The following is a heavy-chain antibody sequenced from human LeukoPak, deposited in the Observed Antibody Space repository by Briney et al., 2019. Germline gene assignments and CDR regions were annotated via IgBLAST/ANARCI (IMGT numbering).Heavy chain of an antibody. CDR1: GGSISSGGYY. D-gene: IGHD5-12*01. CDR2: IYYSGST. Sequence: SETLSLTCTVSGGSISSGGYYWNWIRQHPGKGLEWIGYIYYSGSTYYNPSLKSRVTISVDTSKNQFSLKLSSVTAADTAVYYCARAPPGIVATINFDYWGQGTLVTVSS. J-gene: IGHJ4*02. V-gene: IGHV4-31*03. CDR3: ARAPPGIVATINFDY.